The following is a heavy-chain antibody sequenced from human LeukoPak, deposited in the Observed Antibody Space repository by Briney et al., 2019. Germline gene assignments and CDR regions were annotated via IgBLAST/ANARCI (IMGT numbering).Heavy chain of an antibody. V-gene: IGHV1-46*01. Sequence: ASVKVSCKAFGYTFTSYYMHWVRQAPGQGLEWMGIINPSGGSTSYAQKFQGRVTMTRDTSTSTVYMELSSLRSEDTAVYYCASPEVATAYYYYYGMDVWGQGTTVTVSS. CDR3: ASPEVATAYYYYYGMDV. D-gene: IGHD5-12*01. CDR2: INPSGGST. CDR1: GYTFTSYY. J-gene: IGHJ6*02.